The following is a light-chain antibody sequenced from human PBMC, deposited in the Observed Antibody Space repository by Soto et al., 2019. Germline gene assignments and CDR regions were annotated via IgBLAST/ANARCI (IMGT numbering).Light chain of an antibody. CDR1: QSLVYSEGNTY. V-gene: IGKV2-30*01. J-gene: IGKJ4*01. CDR3: MQGTHWPLT. Sequence: DVVMTQSPLSLPVTLGQPASISCRSSQSLVYSEGNTYLNWFQQRPGKSPRRLIYKVSNQDSGVPDRFSGSGSVTDFTLKISRVEAEDVGVYYCMQGTHWPLTFGGGTKVDI. CDR2: KVS.